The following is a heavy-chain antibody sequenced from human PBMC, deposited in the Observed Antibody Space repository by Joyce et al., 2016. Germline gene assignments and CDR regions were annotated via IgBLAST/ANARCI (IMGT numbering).Heavy chain of an antibody. CDR2: MSITGSNI. J-gene: IGHJ5*01. V-gene: IGHV3-48*02. Sequence: EVQLVESGGALVQPGGSLRLSWVGSGFTVSSFGLHWVRQAPGKGLEWLSYMSITGSNIQYADSVKGRFAISRDNAKSSLYLQMNSLRDEDTAVYYCARSYYDRHGYFDSWGQGTLVTVSS. CDR3: ARSYYDRHGYFDS. CDR1: GFTVSSFG. D-gene: IGHD3-22*01.